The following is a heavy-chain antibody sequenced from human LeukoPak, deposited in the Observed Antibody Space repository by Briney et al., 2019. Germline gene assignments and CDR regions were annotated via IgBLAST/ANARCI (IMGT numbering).Heavy chain of an antibody. CDR3: ARDKTKSGSSWLDY. D-gene: IGHD6-13*01. V-gene: IGHV3-30-3*01. CDR1: GFTFSSYA. J-gene: IGHJ4*02. Sequence: GGSLRLSCAASGFTFSSYAMHWVRQAPGKGLEWVAVISYDGSNKYYADSVKGRFTISRDNSKNTLYLQMNSLRAEDRAVYYCARDKTKSGSSWLDYWGQGTLVTVSS. CDR2: ISYDGSNK.